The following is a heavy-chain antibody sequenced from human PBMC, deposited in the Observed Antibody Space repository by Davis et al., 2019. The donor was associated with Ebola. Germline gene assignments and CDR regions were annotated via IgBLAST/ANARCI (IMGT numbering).Heavy chain of an antibody. CDR2: INHSGST. CDR1: GGPVNSGSDY. D-gene: IGHD3-3*01. CDR3: ARGFTIFRWNRFDP. V-gene: IGHV4-39*07. Sequence: SETLSLTCTVSGGPVNSGSDYWGWVRQPPGKGLEWIGEINHSGSTNYNPSLKSRVTISVDTSKNQFSLKLSSVTAADTAVYYCARGFTIFRWNRFDPWGQGTLVTVSS. J-gene: IGHJ5*01.